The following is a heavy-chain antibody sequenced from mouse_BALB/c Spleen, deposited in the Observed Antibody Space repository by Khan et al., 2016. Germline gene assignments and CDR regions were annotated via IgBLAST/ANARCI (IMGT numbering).Heavy chain of an antibody. V-gene: IGHV14-3*02. CDR2: IDPANGNT. Sequence: VQLQQSGAELVKPGASVKLSCTASGFNIKDTYMHWVKQRPEQGLEWIGRIDPANGNTKYDPKFQGKATITADTSSNTAYLQLSSLTSEDTAVYYCARAYPSYAMDYWGQGTSVTVSS. CDR3: ARAYPSYAMDY. CDR1: GFNIKDTY. J-gene: IGHJ4*01.